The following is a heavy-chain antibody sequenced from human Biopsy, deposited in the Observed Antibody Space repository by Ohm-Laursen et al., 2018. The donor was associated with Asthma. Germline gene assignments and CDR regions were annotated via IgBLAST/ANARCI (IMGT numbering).Heavy chain of an antibody. V-gene: IGHV3-74*01. D-gene: IGHD3-22*01. CDR2: INVEGTTT. CDR3: VKDTYEDDYGYYTFDV. CDR1: GFTFTDYW. J-gene: IGHJ3*01. Sequence: SLRLSCAASGFTFTDYWMHWVRQAPGKGLVWVSRINVEGTTTNYADSVKGRFTISRDDSKNTLYLQMSSLRAEDTAVYYCVKDTYEDDYGYYTFDVWGQGTVVTVSS.